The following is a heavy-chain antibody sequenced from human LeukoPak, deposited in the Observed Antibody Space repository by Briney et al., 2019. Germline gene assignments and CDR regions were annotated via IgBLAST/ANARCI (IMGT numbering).Heavy chain of an antibody. V-gene: IGHV1-18*01. J-gene: IGHJ6*02. Sequence: GASVKASCKASGYTFTSYGISWVRQAPGQGLEWMGWISAYNGNTNYAQKLQGRVTMTTDTSTSTAYMELRSLRSDDTAVYYCARDRVVYPVYHYYGMDVWGQGTTVTVSS. CDR2: ISAYNGNT. CDR1: GYTFTSYG. CDR3: ARDRVVYPVYHYYGMDV. D-gene: IGHD1-14*01.